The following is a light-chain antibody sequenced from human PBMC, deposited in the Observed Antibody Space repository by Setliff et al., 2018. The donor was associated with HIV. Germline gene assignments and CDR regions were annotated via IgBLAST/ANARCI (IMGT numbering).Light chain of an antibody. Sequence: QSALAQPASVSGSPGQSITISCTGISSDVGGYYSVSWYQQHPGKAPKLMIYDVINRPSGVSNRFSGSRSGNTASLTISGLQVEDEADYYCSSYTTSGTPYVFGSGTKVTVL. CDR2: DVI. J-gene: IGLJ1*01. CDR1: SSDVGGYYS. V-gene: IGLV2-14*03. CDR3: SSYTTSGTPYV.